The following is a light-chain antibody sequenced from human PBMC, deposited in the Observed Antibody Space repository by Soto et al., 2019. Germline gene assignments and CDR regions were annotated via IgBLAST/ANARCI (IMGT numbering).Light chain of an antibody. V-gene: IGLV1-40*01. CDR3: QSYDSSLSGWA. CDR1: SSNIGAGYY. Sequence: QSVLTQPPSVSGAPGQRVTISCTGSSSNIGAGYYVHWYQQLPGTAPKLLIYGNSNRPSGVPDRFSGSKSGTSASLAITGLQAEDEADYYCQSYDSSLSGWAFGGGTKVTVL. J-gene: IGLJ2*01. CDR2: GNS.